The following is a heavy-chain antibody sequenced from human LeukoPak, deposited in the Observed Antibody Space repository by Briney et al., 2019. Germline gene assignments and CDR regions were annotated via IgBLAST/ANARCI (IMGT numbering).Heavy chain of an antibody. D-gene: IGHD3-9*01. CDR3: ARRGGDDILTGYYVESWFDP. CDR2: IDYSGGI. Sequence: PSETLSLTCSVSGGSISSGSYSWVWIRQPPGKGLEWIGTIDYSGGISYKLSLRSRVTISVDTPKNQFSLKVTSVTAADTAVYYSARRGGDDILTGYYVESWFDPWGQGTLVTVSS. V-gene: IGHV4-39*01. J-gene: IGHJ5*02. CDR1: GGSISSGSYS.